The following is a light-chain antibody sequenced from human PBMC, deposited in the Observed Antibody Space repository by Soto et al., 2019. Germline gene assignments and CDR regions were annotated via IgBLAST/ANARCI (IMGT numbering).Light chain of an antibody. Sequence: QSALTQPASVSGSPGQSIAISCAGTSSDIGSYDCVSWYLQHPGKAPKLIIYEVNERPSGVSDRFSGSKSGNTASLTISGLQAEDEADYYCNSYTTSSAYVFGPGTKLTVL. CDR2: EVN. CDR3: NSYTTSSAYV. V-gene: IGLV2-14*03. J-gene: IGLJ1*01. CDR1: SSDIGSYDC.